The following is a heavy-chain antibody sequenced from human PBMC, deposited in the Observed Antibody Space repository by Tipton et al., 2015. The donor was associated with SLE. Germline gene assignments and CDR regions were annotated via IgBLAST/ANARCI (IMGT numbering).Heavy chain of an antibody. CDR1: GGSFSGYY. V-gene: IGHV4-34*01. CDR2: INHSGST. D-gene: IGHD6-19*01. CDR3: ARMRYSSGPFDY. J-gene: IGHJ4*02. Sequence: TLSLTCAVYGGSFSGYYWSWIRQPPGKGLEWIGEINHSGSTNYNPSLKSRVTISLDTSKNHFSLKLTSVTAVDTAVYYCARMRYSSGPFDYWGQGTLVTVSS.